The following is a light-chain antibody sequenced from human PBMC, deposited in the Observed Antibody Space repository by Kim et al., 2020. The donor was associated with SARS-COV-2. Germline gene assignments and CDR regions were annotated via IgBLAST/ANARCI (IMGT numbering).Light chain of an antibody. J-gene: IGLJ2*01. CDR2: DVS. V-gene: IGLV2-11*03. CDR3: CSYASSYTLV. Sequence: GQSVTSSCTGTTIDVGGYNYVSWYQQHPGKAPKLMINDVSQRPSGVPDRFSGSKSGNTASLTISGLQAEDEADYYCCSYASSYTLVFGGGTQLTVL. CDR1: TIDVGGYNY.